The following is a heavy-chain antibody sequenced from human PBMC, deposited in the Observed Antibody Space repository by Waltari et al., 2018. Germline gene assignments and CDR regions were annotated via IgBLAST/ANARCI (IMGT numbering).Heavy chain of an antibody. CDR2: IGTAGDT. Sequence: EVQLVESGGGLVQPGGSLRLSCAASGFTFSTSHMHWVRQATGKGLEWVSAIGTAGDTYYPGSVKGRFTISRENAKNSLYLQMNSLRAGDTAVYYCARAIGTTNWFDPWGQGTLVTVSS. D-gene: IGHD1-1*01. J-gene: IGHJ5*02. CDR1: GFTFSTSH. CDR3: ARAIGTTNWFDP. V-gene: IGHV3-13*01.